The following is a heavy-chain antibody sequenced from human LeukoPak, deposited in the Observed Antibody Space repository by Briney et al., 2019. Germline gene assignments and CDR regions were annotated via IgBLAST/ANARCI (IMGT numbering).Heavy chain of an antibody. CDR3: ARDQNYYESSGYYHTWFDP. V-gene: IGHV4-4*02. J-gene: IGHJ5*02. CDR2: IYLSGST. Sequence: SGTLSLTCAVSGGSISSGNWWRWVRQPPGKALEWIGEIYLSGSTNYNPSLKSRVTISVDKSKNEFSLKLTSVTAADTAVYYCARDQNYYESSGYYHTWFDPGGEGTLVTVS. D-gene: IGHD3-22*01. CDR1: GGSISSGNW.